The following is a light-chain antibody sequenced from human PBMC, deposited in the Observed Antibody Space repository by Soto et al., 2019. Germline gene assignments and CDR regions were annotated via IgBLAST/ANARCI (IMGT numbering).Light chain of an antibody. Sequence: EIVLTQSPATLSLSPGERATLSCRASQTINTYLAWYQQKPGQVPRLLMYDASNRATGIPARFSGSGSGTDFTLTISSLEPEDFAVYCCLQRRNWPLTFGGGTKVEIK. J-gene: IGKJ4*01. CDR1: QTINTY. CDR3: LQRRNWPLT. V-gene: IGKV3-11*01. CDR2: DAS.